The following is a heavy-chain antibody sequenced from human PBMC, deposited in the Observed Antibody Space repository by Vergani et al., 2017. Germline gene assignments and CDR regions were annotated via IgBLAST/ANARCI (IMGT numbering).Heavy chain of an antibody. CDR3: ARGWKPLEGVRDYYYYYMDV. CDR1: GGTFSSYA. V-gene: IGHV1-69*06. D-gene: IGHD2-15*01. CDR2: IIPIFGTA. Sequence: QVQLVQSGAEVKKPGSSVKVSCKASGGTFSSYAISWVRQAPGQGLEWMGGIIPIFGTANYAQKFQGRVTITADKSTSTAYMELSSLRSEDTAVYYCARGWKPLEGVRDYYYYYMDVWGKGTTVTVSS. J-gene: IGHJ6*03.